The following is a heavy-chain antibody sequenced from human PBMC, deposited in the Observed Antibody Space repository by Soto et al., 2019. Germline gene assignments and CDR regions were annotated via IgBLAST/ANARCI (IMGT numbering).Heavy chain of an antibody. CDR1: GYTFTSYG. CDR3: ATAPLLGSYVY. J-gene: IGHJ4*02. CDR2: INPYNGKT. Sequence: ASVKVSCKASGYTFTSYGISWVRQAPGQGLEWMGWINPYNGKTNYAQKFQDRVTLTTDTSTSTAYMELRSLRSDDTAVYYCATAPLLGSYVYWGQGTPVTVSS. D-gene: IGHD3-16*01. V-gene: IGHV1-18*01.